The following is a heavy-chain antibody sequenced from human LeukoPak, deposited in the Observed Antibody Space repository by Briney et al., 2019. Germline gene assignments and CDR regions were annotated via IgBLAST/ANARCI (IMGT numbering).Heavy chain of an antibody. CDR2: ISAYNGNT. V-gene: IGHV1-18*01. Sequence: ASVKVSCKSSGYTFTSYAMNWVRQAPGQGLEWMGWISAYNGNTNYAQKLQGRVTMTTDTSTSTAYMELRSLRSDDTAVYYCARVAAAAYYYYYMDVWGKGTTVTVSS. J-gene: IGHJ6*03. D-gene: IGHD6-13*01. CDR3: ARVAAAAYYYYYMDV. CDR1: GYTFTSYA.